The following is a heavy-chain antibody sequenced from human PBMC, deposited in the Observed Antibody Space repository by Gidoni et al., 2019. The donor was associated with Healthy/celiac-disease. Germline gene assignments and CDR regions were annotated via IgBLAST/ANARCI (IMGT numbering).Heavy chain of an antibody. J-gene: IGHJ4*02. Sequence: EVQLLESGGGLVQPGGSLRLSCAASGFPFSSYAMSWVRQAPGKGLGWVSAISGSGGSTYYADSVKGRFTISRDNSKNTLYLQMNSLRAEDTAVYYCANAAIITIFGVADYWGQGPLVTVSS. V-gene: IGHV3-23*01. CDR2: ISGSGGST. CDR1: GFPFSSYA. CDR3: ANAAIITIFGVADY. D-gene: IGHD3-3*01.